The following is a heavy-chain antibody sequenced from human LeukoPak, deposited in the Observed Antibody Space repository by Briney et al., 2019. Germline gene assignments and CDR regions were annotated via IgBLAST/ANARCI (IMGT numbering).Heavy chain of an antibody. J-gene: IGHJ4*02. Sequence: SGPTLVNPTQTLTLTCTFSGFSLSTSGVGVGWIRQPPGKALEWLALIYWDDDKRYSPSLKSRLTITKDTSKNQVVLTMTNMDPVDTATYYCAHRLPLMGSRGLYKGVNWVFDYWGQGTLVTVSS. V-gene: IGHV2-5*02. CDR1: GFSLSTSGVG. CDR2: IYWDDDK. D-gene: IGHD2-2*02. CDR3: AHRLPLMGSRGLYKGVNWVFDY.